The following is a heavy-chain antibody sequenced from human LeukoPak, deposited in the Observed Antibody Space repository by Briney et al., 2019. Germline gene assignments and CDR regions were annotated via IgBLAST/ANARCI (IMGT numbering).Heavy chain of an antibody. CDR2: IIPIFGIA. Sequence: SVKVSCKASGGTFSSYAISWVRQAPGQGLEWMGRIIPIFGIANYAQKFQGRVTITADKSTSTAYMELSSLRSEDTAVYYCARDYPSTTGRFDPWGQGTLVTVSS. CDR1: GGTFSSYA. CDR3: ARDYPSTTGRFDP. D-gene: IGHD4-17*01. J-gene: IGHJ5*02. V-gene: IGHV1-69*04.